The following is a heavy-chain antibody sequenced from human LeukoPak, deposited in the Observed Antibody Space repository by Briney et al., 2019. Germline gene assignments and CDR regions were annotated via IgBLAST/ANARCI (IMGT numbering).Heavy chain of an antibody. CDR3: ARGRGRMVPPLRAFDI. J-gene: IGHJ3*02. CDR2: INHSGST. D-gene: IGHD2-2*01. Sequence: SETLSLTCAVYGGSFSGYYWSWIRQPPGKGLEWIGEINHSGSTNYNPSLKSRVTISVGTSKNQFSLKLSSVTAADTAVYYCARGRGRMVPPLRAFDIWGQRTMVTVSS. CDR1: GGSFSGYY. V-gene: IGHV4-34*01.